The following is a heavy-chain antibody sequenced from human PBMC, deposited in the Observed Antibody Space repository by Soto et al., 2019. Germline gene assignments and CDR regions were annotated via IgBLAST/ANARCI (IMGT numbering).Heavy chain of an antibody. Sequence: GGSLRLSCAASGFTFSDYYMSWIRQAPGKGLEWVSYISSSGSTIYYADSVKGRFTISRDNAKNPLYLQMNSLRAGDTAVYYCTGGSHRDCSSTRRSIKGSSGWQAFDYWGQGTLVTVSS. D-gene: IGHD2-2*01. CDR2: ISSSGSTI. CDR1: GFTFSDYY. V-gene: IGHV3-11*01. CDR3: TGGSHRDCSSTRRSIKGSSGWQAFDY. J-gene: IGHJ4*02.